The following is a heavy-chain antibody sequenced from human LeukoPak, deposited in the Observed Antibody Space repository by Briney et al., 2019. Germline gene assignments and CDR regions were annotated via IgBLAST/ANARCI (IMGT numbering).Heavy chain of an antibody. V-gene: IGHV4-59*12. CDR1: GGSISSYY. CDR2: IYYSGST. CDR3: ARSSGYDRTDAFDI. Sequence: PSETLSLTCTVSGGSISSYYWSWIRQPPGKGLEWIGYIYYSGSTNYNPSLKSRVTISVDTSKNQFSLKLSSVTAADTAVYYCARSSGYDRTDAFDIWGQGTMVTVSS. D-gene: IGHD5-12*01. J-gene: IGHJ3*02.